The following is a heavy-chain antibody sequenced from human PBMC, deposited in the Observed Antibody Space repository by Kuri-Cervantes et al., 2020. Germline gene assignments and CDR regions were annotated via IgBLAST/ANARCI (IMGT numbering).Heavy chain of an antibody. J-gene: IGHJ4*02. Sequence: GSLRLSCAVYGGSFSGYHCTWVRQPPGQGLEWIGEINHSGSTSYNPSLKSRVIISVDTSKNQFSLKLSSVTAADTAVYYCARCGLVNTAMVHSPVVDYWDQGTLVTVSS. CDR3: ARCGLVNTAMVHSPVVDY. D-gene: IGHD5-18*01. CDR2: INHSGST. CDR1: GGSFSGYH. V-gene: IGHV4-34*01.